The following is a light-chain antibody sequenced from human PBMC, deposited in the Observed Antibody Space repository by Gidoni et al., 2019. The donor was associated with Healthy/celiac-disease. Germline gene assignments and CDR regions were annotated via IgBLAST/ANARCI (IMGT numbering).Light chain of an antibody. CDR3: SSYTSSSTLV. V-gene: IGLV2-14*01. CDR2: DVS. J-gene: IGLJ2*01. Sequence: QPALTQPASVSGSPGQSITISCTGTSIDVGGYNYVSWYQQHPGKAPKFMIYDVSNRPSGVSNRFSGSKSGNTASLTISGLQAEDEADYYCSSYTSSSTLVFGGGTKLTVL. CDR1: SIDVGGYNY.